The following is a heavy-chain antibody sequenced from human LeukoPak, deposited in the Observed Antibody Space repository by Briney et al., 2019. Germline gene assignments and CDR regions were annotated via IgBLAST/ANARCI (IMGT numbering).Heavy chain of an antibody. J-gene: IGHJ4*02. Sequence: SETLSLTCTVSGGSISTYSWTWIRQPPGKGLEWIGRIYTSGSTNYNPSLKSRVTMSVDTSKNQFSLKLSSVTAADTAVYYCARGVTTVTVDYWGQGTLVTVSS. V-gene: IGHV4-4*07. CDR3: ARGVTTVTVDY. CDR1: GGSISTYS. D-gene: IGHD4-17*01. CDR2: IYTSGST.